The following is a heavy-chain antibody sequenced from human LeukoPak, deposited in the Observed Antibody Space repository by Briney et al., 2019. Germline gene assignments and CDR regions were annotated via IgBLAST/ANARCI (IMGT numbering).Heavy chain of an antibody. CDR1: GGSISSSSYY. J-gene: IGHJ4*02. V-gene: IGHV4-39*01. CDR2: IKYTGTT. Sequence: PSETLSLTCTVSGGSISSSSYYWGWIRQSPGKGLEWIGEIKYTGTTKYNPSLKSRVSISLDTSKNHFSLKLNSVTAADTAVYYCARHLLDTSTSFDSWGQGTLVTVSS. CDR3: ARHLLDTSTSFDS. D-gene: IGHD2-2*01.